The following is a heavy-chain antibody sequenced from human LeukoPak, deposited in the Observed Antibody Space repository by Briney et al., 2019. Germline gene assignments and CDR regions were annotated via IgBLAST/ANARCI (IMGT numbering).Heavy chain of an antibody. D-gene: IGHD5-18*01. V-gene: IGHV3-30-3*01. CDR2: ISYDGSNK. CDR1: GFTFSSYA. J-gene: IGHJ4*02. CDR3: ARDRGYSYGPPSYYFDY. Sequence: GGSLRLSCAASGFTFSSYAMPWVRQAPGKGLEWVAVISYDGSNKYYADSVKGRFTISRDNSKNTLYLQMNSLRAEDTAVYYCARDRGYSYGPPSYYFDYWGQGTLVTVSS.